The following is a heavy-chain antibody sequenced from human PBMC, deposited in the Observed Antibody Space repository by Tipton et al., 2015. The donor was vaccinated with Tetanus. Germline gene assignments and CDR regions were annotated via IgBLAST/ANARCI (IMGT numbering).Heavy chain of an antibody. D-gene: IGHD3-3*01. CDR2: VFRSGSA. V-gene: IGHV4-59*02. J-gene: IGHJ4*02. CDR3: ARANFDFSKKGPFDS. CDR1: GVSVTTYH. Sequence: TLSLTCNVSGVSVTTYHWSWIRQPPGKGLEWIGYVFRSGSADYNPSLKSRVNISLDRSENQISLKLASVTAADTAVYFCARANFDFSKKGPFDSWGQGILVIVSA.